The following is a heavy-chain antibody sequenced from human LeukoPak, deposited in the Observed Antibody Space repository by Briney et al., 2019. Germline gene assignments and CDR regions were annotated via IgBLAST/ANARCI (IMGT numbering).Heavy chain of an antibody. CDR3: ARDRYYYDSSGYYDDY. D-gene: IGHD3-22*01. V-gene: IGHV3-48*02. CDR2: ISGSGRTI. J-gene: IGHJ4*02. CDR1: GLTFSNAW. Sequence: GGSLRLSCAVSGLTFSNAWMSWARQAPGKGLEWVSSISGSGRTIYYADSVKGRFTISRDNAKNSLYLQMNSLRDEDTAVYYCARDRYYYDSSGYYDDYWGQGTLVTVSS.